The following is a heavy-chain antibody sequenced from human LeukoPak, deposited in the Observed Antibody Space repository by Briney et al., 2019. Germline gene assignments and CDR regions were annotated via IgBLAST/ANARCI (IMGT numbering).Heavy chain of an antibody. CDR1: GLTFSSHW. CDR2: ISGSGDNT. V-gene: IGHV3-23*01. CDR3: AKGSYYDSSGSFYFDY. D-gene: IGHD3-22*01. J-gene: IGHJ4*02. Sequence: PGGSLRLSCAASGLTFSSHWMHWVRQAPGKGLEWVSGISGSGDNTYYADSVKGRFTISRDNSKNTLYVQANSLGTEDTAAYYCAKGSYYDSSGSFYFDYWGQGTLVTVSS.